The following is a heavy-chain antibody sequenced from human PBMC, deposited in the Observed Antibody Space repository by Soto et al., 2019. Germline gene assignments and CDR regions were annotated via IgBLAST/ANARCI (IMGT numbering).Heavy chain of an antibody. CDR3: ARDGGITMVRGEDGAYYYYGMDV. V-gene: IGHV1-69*13. Sequence: SVKVSCKASGGTFSSYAISWVRQAPGQGLEWMGGIIPIFGTANDAQKFQGRVTITADESTSTAYMELSSLRSEDTAVYYCARDGGITMVRGEDGAYYYYGMDVWGQGTTVTVSS. D-gene: IGHD3-10*01. CDR2: IIPIFGTA. J-gene: IGHJ6*02. CDR1: GGTFSSYA.